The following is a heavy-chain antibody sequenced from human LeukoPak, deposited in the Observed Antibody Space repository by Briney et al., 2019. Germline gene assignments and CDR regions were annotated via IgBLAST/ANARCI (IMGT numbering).Heavy chain of an antibody. Sequence: GASVKVSCKASGYTFPSYFMHWVRQAPGQGLEWMGIINPTGGSTTYAQKFQGRVTMTRDTSTSTVYMELSSLRSDDTAVYYCARGDWQQLVRRAHWFDPWGQGTLVTVSS. D-gene: IGHD6-13*01. CDR3: ARGDWQQLVRRAHWFDP. CDR2: INPTGGST. CDR1: GYTFPSYF. J-gene: IGHJ5*02. V-gene: IGHV1-46*01.